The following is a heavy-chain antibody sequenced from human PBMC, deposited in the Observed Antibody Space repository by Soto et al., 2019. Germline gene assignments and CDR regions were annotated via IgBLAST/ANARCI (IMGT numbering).Heavy chain of an antibody. D-gene: IGHD1-26*01. CDR2: IYPGDSDT. Sequence: GESLKISCKGSGYSFTSYWIGWVRQMPGKGLEWVGIIYPGDSDTRYSPYFQGQVTISADKSISTAYLQWSSLKASDTAMYYCARHVSYSGSYFVDYWGQGTLVTVSS. J-gene: IGHJ4*02. CDR1: GYSFTSYW. V-gene: IGHV5-51*01. CDR3: ARHVSYSGSYFVDY.